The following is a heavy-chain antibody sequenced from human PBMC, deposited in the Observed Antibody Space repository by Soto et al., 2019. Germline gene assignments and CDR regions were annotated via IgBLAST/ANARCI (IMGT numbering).Heavy chain of an antibody. CDR1: GGSVSSGSYY. J-gene: IGHJ4*02. D-gene: IGHD3-22*01. Sequence: SETLSLTCTVSGGSVSSGSYYWRWIRQPPGKGLEWIGYIYYSGSTNYNPSLKSRVTISVDTSKNQFSLKLSSVTAADTAVYYCARDGGYYYDSSGFKVEGRFDYWGQGTLVTVSS. V-gene: IGHV4-61*01. CDR3: ARDGGYYYDSSGFKVEGRFDY. CDR2: IYYSGST.